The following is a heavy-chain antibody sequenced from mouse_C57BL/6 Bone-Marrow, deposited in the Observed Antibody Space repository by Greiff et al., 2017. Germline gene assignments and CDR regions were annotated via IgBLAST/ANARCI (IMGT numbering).Heavy chain of an antibody. V-gene: IGHV1-69*01. CDR3: AREAYWYCDV. CDR2: IDPSDSYT. J-gene: IGHJ1*03. CDR1: GYTFTSYW. Sequence: QVQLQQSGAELVMPGASVKLSCKASGYTFTSYWMHWVKQRPGHGLEWIGEIDPSDSYTNYNQKFKGKSTLTVDKSSSTAYMQLSSLTSEDSAVYYCAREAYWYCDVGGTGTTVTVSA.